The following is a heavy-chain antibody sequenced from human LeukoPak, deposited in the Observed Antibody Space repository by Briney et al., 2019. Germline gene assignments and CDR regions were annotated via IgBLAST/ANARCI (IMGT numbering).Heavy chain of an antibody. Sequence: GGSLRLSCAASGFTFSSYGMHWVRQAPGKGLEWVAVIWYDGSNKYYADSVKGRFTISRDNSKNTLYLQMNSLRAEDTAVYYCARDLPRITMIVVDAPFDYWGQGTLVTVSS. CDR1: GFTFSSYG. CDR2: IWYDGSNK. D-gene: IGHD3-22*01. J-gene: IGHJ4*02. V-gene: IGHV3-33*01. CDR3: ARDLPRITMIVVDAPFDY.